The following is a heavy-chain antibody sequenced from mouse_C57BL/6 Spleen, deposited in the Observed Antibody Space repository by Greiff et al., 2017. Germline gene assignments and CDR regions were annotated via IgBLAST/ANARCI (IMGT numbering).Heavy chain of an antibody. Sequence: VHVKQSGPELVKPGDSVKISCKASGYSFTGYFMNWVMQSHGKSLEWIGRINPYNGDTFYNQKFKGKATLTVDKSSSTAHMELRSLTSEDSAVYYCARLDIYDGYSYAMDYWGQGTSVTVSS. D-gene: IGHD2-3*01. J-gene: IGHJ4*01. CDR3: ARLDIYDGYSYAMDY. CDR1: GYSFTGYF. CDR2: INPYNGDT. V-gene: IGHV1-20*01.